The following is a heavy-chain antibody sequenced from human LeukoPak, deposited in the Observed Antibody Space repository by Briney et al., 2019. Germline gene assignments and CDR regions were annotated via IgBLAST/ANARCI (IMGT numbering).Heavy chain of an antibody. CDR1: GGSISSSSYC. CDR2: IYYSGST. Sequence: PSETLSLTCTVSGGSISSSSYCWGWIRQPPGKGLEWIGSIYYSGSTYYNPSLKSRVTISVDTSKNQFSLKLSSVTAADTAVYYCARHLGYCDFWSGLDYWGQGTLVTVSS. J-gene: IGHJ4*02. CDR3: ARHLGYCDFWSGLDY. V-gene: IGHV4-39*01. D-gene: IGHD3-3*01.